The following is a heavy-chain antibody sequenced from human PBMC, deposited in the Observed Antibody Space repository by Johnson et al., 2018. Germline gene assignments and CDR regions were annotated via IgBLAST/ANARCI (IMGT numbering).Heavy chain of an antibody. Sequence: VQLQESGGGLVQPGGSLRLSCAASGFSFSSDWMHWVRQTPGKGLVWVSGMNADGSATNYADSAKGRFTISRDNAKNTLYLRMNTLRGDDTAVYYCVRDRRVRGVTGPYFGLDVWGQGTTVTVSS. CDR3: VRDRRVRGVTGPYFGLDV. CDR2: MNADGSAT. D-gene: IGHD3-10*01. CDR1: GFSFSSDW. J-gene: IGHJ6*02. V-gene: IGHV3-74*01.